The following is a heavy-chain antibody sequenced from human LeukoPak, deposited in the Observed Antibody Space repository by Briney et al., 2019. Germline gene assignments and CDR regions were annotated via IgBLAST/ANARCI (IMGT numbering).Heavy chain of an antibody. V-gene: IGHV3-23*01. D-gene: IGHD3-22*01. CDR3: AKDGHYDSSGFTLQY. Sequence: AGSLRFSCAASGFTVSNYAITWVRQAPGKGLEWVSTISSSGTNTYYADSVKGRFTISRDNSKNTLYLQMNSLRAADTAVYYCAKDGHYDSSGFTLQYWGQGTLVTVSS. CDR2: ISSSGTNT. J-gene: IGHJ1*01. CDR1: GFTVSNYA.